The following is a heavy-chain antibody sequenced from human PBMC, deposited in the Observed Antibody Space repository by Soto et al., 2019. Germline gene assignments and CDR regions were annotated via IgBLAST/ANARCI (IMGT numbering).Heavy chain of an antibody. CDR1: GGSISSYY. CDR2: IYYSGST. CDR3: ARCTSGGKRFDY. Sequence: TSETLSLTCTVSGGSISSYYWSWIRQPPGKGLEWIGYIYYSGSTNYNPSLKSRVTISVDTSKNQFSLKLSSVTAADTAVYYCARCTSGGKRFDYWGQGTLVTVSS. J-gene: IGHJ4*02. D-gene: IGHD2-2*01. V-gene: IGHV4-59*12.